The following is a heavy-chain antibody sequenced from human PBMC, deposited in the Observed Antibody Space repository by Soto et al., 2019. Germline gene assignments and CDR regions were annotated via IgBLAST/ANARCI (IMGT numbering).Heavy chain of an antibody. J-gene: IGHJ4*02. V-gene: IGHV3-74*01. CDR3: VSYDILTGYYGSLDY. CDR2: INSDGSST. Sequence: GSLRLSCAASGFTFSSYWMHWVRQAPGKGLVWVSRINSDGSSTSYADSVKGRFTISRDNAKNTLYLQMNSLRAEDTAVYYCVSYDILTGYYGSLDYWGQGTLVTVSS. D-gene: IGHD3-9*01. CDR1: GFTFSSYW.